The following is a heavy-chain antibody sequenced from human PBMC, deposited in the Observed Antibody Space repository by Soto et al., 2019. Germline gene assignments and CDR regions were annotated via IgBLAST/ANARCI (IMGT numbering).Heavy chain of an antibody. V-gene: IGHV3-7*01. Sequence: GGSLRLSCAASGFTFSSYWMSWVRQAPGKGLEWVANIKQDGSEKYYVDSVKGRFTISRDNAKNSLYLQMNSLRAEDTAVYYCARGFLGSGWSRSFDYWGQGTLVTVSS. J-gene: IGHJ4*02. CDR1: GFTFSSYW. CDR2: IKQDGSEK. CDR3: ARGFLGSGWSRSFDY. D-gene: IGHD6-19*01.